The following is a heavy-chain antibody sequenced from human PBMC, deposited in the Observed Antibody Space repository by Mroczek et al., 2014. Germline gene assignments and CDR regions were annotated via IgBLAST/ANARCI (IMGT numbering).Heavy chain of an antibody. V-gene: IGHV4-34*01. CDR3: ARFGVGANTSFDY. D-gene: IGHD1-26*01. J-gene: IGHJ4*02. CDR2: INHSGST. Sequence: QVQLQESGAGLLKPSETLSLTCAVYGGSFSGYYWSWIRQPPGKGLEWIGEINHSGSTNYNPSLKSRVTISVDTSKNQFSLKLSSVTAADTAVYYCARFGVGANTSFDYWGQGTLVTVSS. CDR1: GGSFSGYY.